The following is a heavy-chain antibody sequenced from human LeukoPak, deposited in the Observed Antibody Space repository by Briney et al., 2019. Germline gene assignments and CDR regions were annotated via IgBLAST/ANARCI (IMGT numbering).Heavy chain of an antibody. J-gene: IGHJ4*02. CDR2: ISSSSTYI. Sequence: PGGSLRLSCAASGFAFISYSMNWVRQAPGKGLEWVSSISSSSTYIYYADSVKGRFTISRDNAKNSLYLQMNSLRAEDTAVYYCARDGQGYSGSYYAPTSFDYWGQGTLVTVSS. V-gene: IGHV3-21*01. CDR1: GFAFISYS. CDR3: ARDGQGYSGSYYAPTSFDY. D-gene: IGHD1-26*01.